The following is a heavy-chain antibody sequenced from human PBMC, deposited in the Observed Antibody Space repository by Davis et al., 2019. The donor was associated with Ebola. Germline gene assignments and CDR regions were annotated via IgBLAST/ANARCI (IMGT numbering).Heavy chain of an antibody. J-gene: IGHJ4*02. V-gene: IGHV4-34*01. D-gene: IGHD6-13*01. CDR1: GGSFSGYY. CDR2: INHSGST. Sequence: SETLSLTCAVYGGSFSGYYWSWIRQPPGKGLEWIGEINHSGSTNYNPSLKSRVTISVDRSKNQFSLKLSSVTAADTAVYYCARDFGGHSSSWYEFDYWGQGTLVTVSS. CDR3: ARDFGGHSSSWYEFDY.